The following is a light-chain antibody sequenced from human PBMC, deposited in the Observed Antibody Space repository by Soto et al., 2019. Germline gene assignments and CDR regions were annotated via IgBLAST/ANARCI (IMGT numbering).Light chain of an antibody. CDR3: QQYYSTPYT. CDR1: QSVLYSSNNKNY. CDR2: WAS. J-gene: IGKJ2*01. V-gene: IGKV4-1*01. Sequence: DIVMTQSPDSLAESLGERATISCKSSQSVLYSSNNKNYLAWYQQKPGQPPKLLIYWASTRESGVPDRFSGSGSGTDFTLTISSLQAEDVAVYYCQQYYSTPYTFGQGTKLEIK.